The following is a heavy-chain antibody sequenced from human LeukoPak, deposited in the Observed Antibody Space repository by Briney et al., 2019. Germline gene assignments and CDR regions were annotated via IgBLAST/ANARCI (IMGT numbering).Heavy chain of an antibody. CDR1: GYTFTSYG. J-gene: IGHJ6*02. D-gene: IGHD3-3*01. V-gene: IGHV1-18*01. Sequence: ASVKVSCKASGYTFTSYGISWARQAPGQGLEWMGWISAYNGNTNYAQKLQGRVTMTTDTSTSTAYMELRSLRSDDTAVYYCARDHPVGLRFYGMDVWGQGTTVTVSS. CDR2: ISAYNGNT. CDR3: ARDHPVGLRFYGMDV.